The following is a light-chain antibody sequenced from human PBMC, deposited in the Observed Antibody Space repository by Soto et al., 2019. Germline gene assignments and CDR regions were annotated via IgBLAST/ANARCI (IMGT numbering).Light chain of an antibody. Sequence: DIQMTQSPSSVSASVGDSVTITCRASQGIGSWLVWYQQKPWKAPKFLIYAASNLQSGVPSRFSGSGSGTDFTLTISSLQPEDFATYYCQQTNSFPLTFGGGTKVEIK. CDR1: QGIGSW. CDR2: AAS. J-gene: IGKJ4*01. CDR3: QQTNSFPLT. V-gene: IGKV1-12*01.